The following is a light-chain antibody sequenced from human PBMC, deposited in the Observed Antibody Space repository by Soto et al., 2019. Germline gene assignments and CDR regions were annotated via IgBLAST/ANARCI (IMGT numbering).Light chain of an antibody. CDR3: QQRSSWPIT. V-gene: IGKV3-11*01. Sequence: EFVLTQSPASLSLSPGERATLSCRASQSVDSYLVWYQQKPGQAPRLLIFGASNRATGIPARFSGSGSGTDFTLTINSLEPEDFAVYYCQQRSSWPITFGQGTRLEIK. J-gene: IGKJ5*01. CDR1: QSVDSY. CDR2: GAS.